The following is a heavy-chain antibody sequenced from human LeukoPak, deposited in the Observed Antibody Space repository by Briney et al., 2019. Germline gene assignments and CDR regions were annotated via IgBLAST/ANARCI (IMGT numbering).Heavy chain of an antibody. V-gene: IGHV1-69*01. D-gene: IGHD6-19*01. Sequence: SVKVSCKASGGTFSSYAISWVRQAPGQGLEWMGGIIPIFGTANYAQKFQGRVTITADESTSTAYMELSSLRSEDTAVYYCARDRDSSGWGAGWFDPWGQGTLVTVSS. CDR1: GGTFSSYA. CDR2: IIPIFGTA. J-gene: IGHJ5*02. CDR3: ARDRDSSGWGAGWFDP.